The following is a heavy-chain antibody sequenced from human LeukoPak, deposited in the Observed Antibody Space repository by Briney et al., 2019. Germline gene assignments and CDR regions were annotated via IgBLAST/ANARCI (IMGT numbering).Heavy chain of an antibody. V-gene: IGHV5-51*01. D-gene: IGHD5-24*01. CDR1: GYKFTSNW. CDR3: VRSISIDMAVDY. J-gene: IGHJ4*02. Sequence: GESLNSSCQASGYKFTSNWIGWVRQMAGKGLEWMGIIYPGDSDTRYSPSFAGQVTISADKSLSTAYLQWSSLKASDTAMYYCVRSISIDMAVDYWGEGPLVTVSS. CDR2: IYPGDSDT.